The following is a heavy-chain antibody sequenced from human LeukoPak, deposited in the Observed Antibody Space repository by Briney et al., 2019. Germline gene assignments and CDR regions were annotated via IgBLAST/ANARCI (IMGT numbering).Heavy chain of an antibody. CDR1: GGSFSGYY. J-gene: IGHJ6*02. D-gene: IGHD3-10*01. CDR3: VRDRGVSYGMDV. V-gene: IGHV4-34*01. Sequence: SETLSLTCAVYGGSFSGYYWSWIRQPPGKGLEWIGEINHSGSTNYNPSLKSRVTISVDTSKNQFSLKLSSVTAADTAVYYCVRDRGVSYGMDVWGQGTTVTVSS. CDR2: INHSGST.